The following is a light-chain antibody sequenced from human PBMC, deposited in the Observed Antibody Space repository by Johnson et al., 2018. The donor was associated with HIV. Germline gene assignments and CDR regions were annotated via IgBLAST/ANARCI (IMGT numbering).Light chain of an antibody. CDR3: GIWDSSLSAYYC. Sequence: QAVLTQPPSVSAAPGQRVNISCSGNISNIESYFVSWYQQLPGAAPTLLIYEDNKRPSGIPDRFSGSKSGATATLGITGLQTGDEADYYCGIWDSSLSAYYCFGTGTKVTAL. V-gene: IGLV1-51*02. J-gene: IGLJ1*01. CDR2: EDN. CDR1: ISNIESYF.